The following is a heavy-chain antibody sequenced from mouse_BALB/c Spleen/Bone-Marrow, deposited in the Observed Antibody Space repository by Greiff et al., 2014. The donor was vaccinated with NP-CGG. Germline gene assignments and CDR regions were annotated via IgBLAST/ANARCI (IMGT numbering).Heavy chain of an antibody. V-gene: IGHV1-14*01. J-gene: IGHJ4*01. CDR2: INPYNDGT. D-gene: IGHD2-4*01. CDR1: GYTFSAYV. Sequence: VQLQQPGPELVKPGASVKMSCKASGYTFSAYVMHWVQQQPGQGLEWIGYINPYNDGTKYNEKFKGKATLTSDKSSSTAYMELSSLTSEDSAVYYCAREGGLRRGDYYAMDYWGQGTSVTVSS. CDR3: AREGGLRRGDYYAMDY.